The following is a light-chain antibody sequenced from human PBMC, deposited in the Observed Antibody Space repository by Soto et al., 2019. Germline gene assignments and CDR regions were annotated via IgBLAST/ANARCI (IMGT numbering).Light chain of an antibody. CDR3: QQRSNWHRT. CDR1: QSVRTY. CDR2: DAS. J-gene: IGKJ4*01. V-gene: IGKV3-11*01. Sequence: EIVLTQSPATLSLFPGERATLSCRASQSVRTYLAWYQQKPGQAPRLLISDASKKDTGIPARFSGSGSGTDVTLTIRSLEAEDSALYYCQQRSNWHRTFGGGAKVQSK.